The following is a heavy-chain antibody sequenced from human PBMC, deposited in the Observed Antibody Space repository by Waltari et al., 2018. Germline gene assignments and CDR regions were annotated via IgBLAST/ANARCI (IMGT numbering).Heavy chain of an antibody. D-gene: IGHD6-19*01. CDR1: GFPFSIYS. J-gene: IGHJ4*02. CDR3: TRGSGWNPNFDY. Sequence: EVQLVESGGGLVKPGGSLRLSCAASGFPFSIYSMHWFRQAPGKGLEWVSSITTSSNYIDFADSLKGRSTVSRDNAKNSMYIEMNSLRAEDTAVYYCTRGSGWNPNFDYWGQGTLVTVSS. V-gene: IGHV3-21*06. CDR2: ITTSSNYI.